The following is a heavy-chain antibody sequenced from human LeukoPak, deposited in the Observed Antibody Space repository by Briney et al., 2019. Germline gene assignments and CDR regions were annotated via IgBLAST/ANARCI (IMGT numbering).Heavy chain of an antibody. V-gene: IGHV3-21*01. CDR1: GFTFSSYS. CDR2: SSSSSSYI. J-gene: IGHJ4*02. D-gene: IGHD5-12*01. Sequence: PGGSLRPSCAASGFTFSSYSMNWVRQAPGKGLEWVSSSSSSSSYIYYADSVKGRFTISRDKAKNSLYLQMNSLRAEDTAIYYCAREGMVATFDYWGQGTRLTVSS. CDR3: AREGMVATFDY.